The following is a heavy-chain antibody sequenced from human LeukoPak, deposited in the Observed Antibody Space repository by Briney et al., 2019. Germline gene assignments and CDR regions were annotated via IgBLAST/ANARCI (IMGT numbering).Heavy chain of an antibody. Sequence: GEPQRISCKGSGYSFTNYWITWVRQMPGKGLEWMGRIDPSDSYTNYSPSFQGHVTISADRSISAAYLQWSSLKASDTAMYYCARLKYYGSGSYYFAYWGQGTLVTVSS. J-gene: IGHJ4*02. CDR2: IDPSDSYT. CDR3: ARLKYYGSGSYYFAY. D-gene: IGHD3-10*01. V-gene: IGHV5-10-1*01. CDR1: GYSFTNYW.